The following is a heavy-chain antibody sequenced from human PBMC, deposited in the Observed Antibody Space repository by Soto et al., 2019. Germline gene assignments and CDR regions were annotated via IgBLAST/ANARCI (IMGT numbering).Heavy chain of an antibody. V-gene: IGHV4-4*02. D-gene: IGHD5-12*01. J-gene: IGHJ5*02. CDR1: GASVTSKKW. CDR3: AREGDFGYNLAP. Sequence: PSETLSLTCAVSGASVTSKKWWSWVRQPPGKGLEWIGEIYPSGTTNYNPSLQSRVTISVDKSKNQVSLNLSSVTAADTAIYYCAREGDFGYNLAPWGQGTLVTSPQ. CDR2: IYPSGTT.